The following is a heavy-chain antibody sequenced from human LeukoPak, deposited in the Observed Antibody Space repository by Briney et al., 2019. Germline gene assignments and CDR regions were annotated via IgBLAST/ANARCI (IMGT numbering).Heavy chain of an antibody. CDR2: INWNDDRT. J-gene: IGHJ4*02. Sequence: GGPLRLPCAPSGLPYDVHGMSWAREAPGKGREWLSGINWNDDRTGYADTVKGRFTISRDNAKNSLYLQMNSLRAEDTALYYCAGGDRNGWYFDYWGQGTLVTVSS. D-gene: IGHD6-19*01. V-gene: IGHV3-20*04. CDR3: AGGDRNGWYFDY. CDR1: GLPYDVHG.